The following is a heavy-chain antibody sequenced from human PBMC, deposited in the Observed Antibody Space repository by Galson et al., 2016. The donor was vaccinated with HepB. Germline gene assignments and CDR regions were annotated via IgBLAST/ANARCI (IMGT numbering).Heavy chain of an antibody. Sequence: SLRLSCAASGFTFSNYGMHWVRQAPGKGLEWVSVISYDGNKKYYADSVKGRFTIARGNSKNTLYVQMNSLRAEDTAVYYCARIVLRGYSSSWYYFDQWGQGTLVTVSS. CDR1: GFTFSNYG. J-gene: IGHJ4*02. CDR3: ARIVLRGYSSSWYYFDQ. D-gene: IGHD6-13*01. CDR2: ISYDGNKK. V-gene: IGHV3-30*03.